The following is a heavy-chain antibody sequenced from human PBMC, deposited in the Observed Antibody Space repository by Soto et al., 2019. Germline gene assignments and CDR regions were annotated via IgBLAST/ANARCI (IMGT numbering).Heavy chain of an antibody. J-gene: IGHJ4*02. D-gene: IGHD5-12*01. CDR2: IYYSGST. CDR3: AAGGGLPRYY. Sequence: SETLSLTCTVSGGSISSYYWSWIRQPPGKGLECIGYIYYSGSTNYNPSLKSRVTISVDRSKNQFSLKLSSVTAADTAVYYCAAGGGLPRYYWGQGTLVTVSS. CDR1: GGSISSYY. V-gene: IGHV4-59*12.